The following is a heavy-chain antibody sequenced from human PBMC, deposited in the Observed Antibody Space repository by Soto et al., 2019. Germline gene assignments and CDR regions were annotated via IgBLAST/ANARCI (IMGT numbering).Heavy chain of an antibody. CDR2: ISGSGGRT. CDR3: ANSPTIFGVVIIGGDY. Sequence: EVQLLESGGGLVQPGGSLRLSCAASGFTFSSYAMSWVRQAPGKGLEWVSAISGSGGRTYYADSVKGRFTISRDNSKNTLYLQMNSLRAEDTAVYYCANSPTIFGVVIIGGDYWGQGTLVTVSS. V-gene: IGHV3-23*01. CDR1: GFTFSSYA. J-gene: IGHJ4*02. D-gene: IGHD3-3*01.